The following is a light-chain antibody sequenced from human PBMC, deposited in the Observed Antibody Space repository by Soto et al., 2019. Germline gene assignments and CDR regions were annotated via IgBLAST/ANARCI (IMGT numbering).Light chain of an antibody. J-gene: IGKJ4*01. CDR3: QQFKPFPIT. CDR2: AAS. CDR1: QDVSNY. Sequence: DIQLTQSPSFLSASVGDRVTITCRASQDVSNYIAWYQQNPGTVPKVLIYAASTLQSGVPSRFSGSGSGTEFTLTISSLQPEDFATYYCQQFKPFPITFGGGSRVEI. V-gene: IGKV1-9*01.